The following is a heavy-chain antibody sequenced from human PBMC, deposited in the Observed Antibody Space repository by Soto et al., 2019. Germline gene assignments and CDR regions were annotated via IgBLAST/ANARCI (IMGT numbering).Heavy chain of an antibody. V-gene: IGHV4-38-2*02. CDR2: IYHSGST. CDR3: ARDHGYSYGYYYYGMDV. D-gene: IGHD5-18*01. CDR1: GYSISSGYY. J-gene: IGHJ6*02. Sequence: SETLSLTCAVSGYSISSGYYWGWIRQPPGKGLEWIGSIYHSGSTYYNPSLKSRVTISVDTSKNQFSLKLSSVTAADTAVYYCARDHGYSYGYYYYGMDVWGQGTTVTVSS.